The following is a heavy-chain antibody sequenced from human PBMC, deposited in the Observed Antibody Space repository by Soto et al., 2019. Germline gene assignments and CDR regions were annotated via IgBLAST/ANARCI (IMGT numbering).Heavy chain of an antibody. CDR2: IYYSGST. CDR1: GGSITSGDYY. Sequence: QVQLQESGPGLVKPSQTLSLTCTVSGGSITSGDYYWSWIRQHPGKGLEWNGYIYYSGSTYYNPSLRSRVTVAVDTSDNQFSLKLTSVTAADTAVYYCARVRQVYWNFDLWGRGTLVTVSS. D-gene: IGHD1-1*01. J-gene: IGHJ2*01. CDR3: ARVRQVYWNFDL. V-gene: IGHV4-31*03.